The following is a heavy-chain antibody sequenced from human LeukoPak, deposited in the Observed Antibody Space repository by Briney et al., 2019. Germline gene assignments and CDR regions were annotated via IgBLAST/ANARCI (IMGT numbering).Heavy chain of an antibody. J-gene: IGHJ6*02. Sequence: SETLSLTCTVSGASISSYYWSWIRQPPGKGLEWIGYTDYSGSTNYTPSLKSRVTISVDTSKNQFSLKLSSVTAADTALYHCAREAWVSGDSKYRYYGIDVWGQGTTVTVSS. V-gene: IGHV4-59*01. CDR3: AREAWVSGDSKYRYYGIDV. D-gene: IGHD4-17*01. CDR2: TDYSGST. CDR1: GASISSYY.